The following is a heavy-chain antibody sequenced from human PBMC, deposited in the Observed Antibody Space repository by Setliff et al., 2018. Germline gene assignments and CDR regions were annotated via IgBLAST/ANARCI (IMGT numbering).Heavy chain of an antibody. J-gene: IGHJ4*02. CDR1: GGSISSSDFY. D-gene: IGHD1-1*01. CDR2: IYYTGIT. V-gene: IGHV4-39*02. CDR3: ARTGTYRYFDY. Sequence: PSETLSLTCTVSGGSISSSDFYWGWIRQPPGKGLEWIGSIYYTGITYYNPSLKSRVTISVDTSKNHFSLKLTSVTAADTAVYYCARTGTYRYFDYWGQGTRVTVSS.